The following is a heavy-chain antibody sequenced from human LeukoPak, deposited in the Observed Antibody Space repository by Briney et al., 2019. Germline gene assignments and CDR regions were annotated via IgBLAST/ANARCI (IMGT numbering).Heavy chain of an antibody. D-gene: IGHD1-26*01. V-gene: IGHV3-74*01. Sequence: GGSLRLSCAASGFTFTNYWMHWVRQAPGKGLVWVSRIDIDGTGTSYADSVKGRFTISRDNAKNTVSLQMNSLKAEDTAVYYCARGAGMVGWFDPWGQGTLVTVSS. CDR2: IDIDGTGT. CDR1: GFTFTNYW. CDR3: ARGAGMVGWFDP. J-gene: IGHJ5*02.